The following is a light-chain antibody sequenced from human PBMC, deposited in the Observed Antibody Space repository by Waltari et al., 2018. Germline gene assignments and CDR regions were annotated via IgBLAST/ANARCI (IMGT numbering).Light chain of an antibody. CDR3: QFYRASPWT. CDR1: QTIAGNY. CDR2: GAS. J-gene: IGKJ1*01. Sequence: EMVLTQSPGTLSLSPGETVTLSCRARQTIAGNYLAWYQQKPGQAPRLLFYGASSRASGIPARFRGSGSGTDFTLTISRLEPEDFAIYYCQFYRASPWTFGQGTRV. V-gene: IGKV3-20*01.